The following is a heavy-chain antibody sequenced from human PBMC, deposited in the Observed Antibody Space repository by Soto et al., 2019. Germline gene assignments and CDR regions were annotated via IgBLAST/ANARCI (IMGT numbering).Heavy chain of an antibody. CDR1: GGTFSSYA. D-gene: IGHD6-6*01. J-gene: IGHJ6*02. CDR2: IIPIFGTA. Sequence: QVQLVQSGAEVKKPGSSVKVSCKASGGTFSSYAISWVRQAPGQGLEWMGGIIPIFGTANYAQKFQGRVTITADKSTSTAYMELSSLRSEDTVVYYCARPEGYSSSSGYYYYGMDVWGQGTTVTVSS. CDR3: ARPEGYSSSSGYYYYGMDV. V-gene: IGHV1-69*06.